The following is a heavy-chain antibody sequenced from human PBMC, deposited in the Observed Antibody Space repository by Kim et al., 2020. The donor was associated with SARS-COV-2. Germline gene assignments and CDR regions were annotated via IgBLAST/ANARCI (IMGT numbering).Heavy chain of an antibody. Sequence: GGSLRLSCTASGFTFGDYAMSWVRQAPGKGLEWVGFIRRKAYGGTTEYAASVKGRFTISRDDSKSIAYLQMNSLKTEDTAVYYCTRLELGGYYDYVWGSFRGGYGMDVWGQWTTVTVSS. V-gene: IGHV3-49*04. D-gene: IGHD3-16*01. J-gene: IGHJ6*02. CDR3: TRLELGGYYDYVWGSFRGGYGMDV. CDR1: GFTFGDYA. CDR2: IRRKAYGGTT.